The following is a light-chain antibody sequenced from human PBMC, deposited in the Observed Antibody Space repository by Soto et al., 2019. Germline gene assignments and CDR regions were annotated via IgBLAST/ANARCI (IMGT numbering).Light chain of an antibody. J-gene: IGKJ2*01. Sequence: EIVLTQSPGTLSLSPGERATLSCRASQSLRRSNLAWYQQKPGQAPRVLIYGASSRATGIPDRFSGSGSGTDFTLTSSRLESEDFAVYYCQQYHSAPDTFGQGTKPEIK. CDR1: QSLRRSN. V-gene: IGKV3-20*01. CDR2: GAS. CDR3: QQYHSAPDT.